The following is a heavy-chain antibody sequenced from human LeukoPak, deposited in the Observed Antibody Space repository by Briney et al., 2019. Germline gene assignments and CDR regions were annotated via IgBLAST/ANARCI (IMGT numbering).Heavy chain of an antibody. D-gene: IGHD1-1*01. CDR2: ISNSADRT. J-gene: IGHJ4*02. CDR3: AQNWNDDC. CDR1: GFTFSSYA. Sequence: GGSLRLSCAASGFTFSSYAMTWVRQAPGKGLEWVSSISNSADRTHYADSVKGRFTISRDNSKNTLSLQMNSLRAEDTAVYYCAQNWNDDCWGQGTLVTVSS. V-gene: IGHV3-23*01.